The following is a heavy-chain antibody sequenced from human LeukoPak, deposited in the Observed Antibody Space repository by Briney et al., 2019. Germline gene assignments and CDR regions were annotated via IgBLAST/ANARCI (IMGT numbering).Heavy chain of an antibody. CDR2: IRYDGSNK. V-gene: IGHV3-30*02. Sequence: HPGGSLRLSCAASGFTFSSYGMHWVRQAPGKGLEWVAFIRYDGSNKYYADSVEGRFTISRDNSKNTLYLQMNSLRAEDTAVYYCAKDKGAVDAYPDPFDYWGQGTLVTVSS. CDR1: GFTFSSYG. D-gene: IGHD6-19*01. CDR3: AKDKGAVDAYPDPFDY. J-gene: IGHJ4*02.